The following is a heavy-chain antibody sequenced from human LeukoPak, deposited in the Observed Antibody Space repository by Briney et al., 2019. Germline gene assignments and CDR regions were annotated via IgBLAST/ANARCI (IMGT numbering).Heavy chain of an antibody. CDR1: GGSISSSSYY. CDR2: IYYSGST. V-gene: IGHV4-39*01. Sequence: PSETLSLTCTVSGGSISSSSYYWGWIRQPPGKGLEWIGSIYYSGSTYYNPSLKSRVTISVDTSKNQFSLKLSSVTAADTAVYYYARMYSGSYLNHYCYYYYMDVWGKGTTVTVSS. J-gene: IGHJ6*03. D-gene: IGHD1-26*01. CDR3: ARMYSGSYLNHYCYYYYMDV.